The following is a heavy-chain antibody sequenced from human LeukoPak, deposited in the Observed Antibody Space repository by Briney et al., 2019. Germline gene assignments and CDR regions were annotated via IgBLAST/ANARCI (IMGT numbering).Heavy chain of an antibody. J-gene: IGHJ4*02. V-gene: IGHV4-61*01. Sequence: KPSETLSLTCTVSGGSVSSGSYYWSWIRQPPGKGLEWIGYIYYSGSTNYNPSLKSRVTISVDTSKNQFSLKLSSVTAADTAVYYCARATVSGYSFAMVPQWGQGTLVTVSS. CDR3: ARATVSGYSFAMVPQ. CDR2: IYYSGST. D-gene: IGHD5-18*01. CDR1: GGSVSSGSYY.